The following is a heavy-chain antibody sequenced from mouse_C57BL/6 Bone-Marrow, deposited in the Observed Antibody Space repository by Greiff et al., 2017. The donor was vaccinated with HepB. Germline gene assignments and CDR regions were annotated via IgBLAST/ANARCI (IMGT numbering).Heavy chain of an antibody. CDR3: ARNYGNYVDYFDY. Sequence: VQGVESGPGLVAPSQSLSITCTVSGFSLTSYAISWVRQPPGKGLEWLGVIWTGGGTNYNSALKSRLSISKDNSKSQVFLKMNSLQTDDTARYYCARNYGNYVDYFDYWGQGTTLTVSS. CDR1: GFSLTSYA. J-gene: IGHJ2*01. D-gene: IGHD2-1*01. CDR2: IWTGGGT. V-gene: IGHV2-9-1*01.